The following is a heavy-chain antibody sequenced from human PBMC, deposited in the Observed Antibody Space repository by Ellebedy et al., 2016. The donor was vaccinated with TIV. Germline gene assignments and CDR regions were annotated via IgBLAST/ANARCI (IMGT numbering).Heavy chain of an antibody. D-gene: IGHD1-26*01. V-gene: IGHV3-64*04. CDR1: GFTFSSYA. Sequence: PGGSLRLSCSASGFTFSSYAMHWVRQAPGKGLEYVSAISSNGGSTYYANSVKGRFTISRDNAKNSLYLQMNSLRAEDTAVYYCASARVGIVGATVFDPWGQGTLVTVSS. CDR2: ISSNGGST. CDR3: ASARVGIVGATVFDP. J-gene: IGHJ5*02.